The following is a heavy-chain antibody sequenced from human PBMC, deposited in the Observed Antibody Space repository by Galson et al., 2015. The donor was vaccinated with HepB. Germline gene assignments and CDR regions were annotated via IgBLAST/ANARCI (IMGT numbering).Heavy chain of an antibody. V-gene: IGHV1-2*04. CDR1: GYTFTGYY. D-gene: IGHD5-12*01. Sequence: SVKVSCKASGYTFTGYYMHWVRQAPGQGLEWMGWINPNSGGTNYAQKFQGWVTMTRDTSISTAYMELSRLRSDDTAVYYCARAGDVYSGYAWDYWGQGTLVTVSS. CDR3: ARAGDVYSGYAWDY. J-gene: IGHJ4*02. CDR2: INPNSGGT.